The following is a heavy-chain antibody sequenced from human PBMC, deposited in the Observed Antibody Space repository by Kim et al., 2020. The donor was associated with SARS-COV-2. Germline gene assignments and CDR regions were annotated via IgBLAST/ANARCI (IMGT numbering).Heavy chain of an antibody. CDR3: RSLDYYGSGSHIDY. D-gene: IGHD3-10*01. Sequence: GGSLRLSCAASGFTFSSYSMNWVRQAPGKGLEWVSYISSSSSTIYYADSVKGRFTISRDNAKNSMYLQMNSLRVEDTAVYYCRSLDYYGSGSHIDYWGQG. CDR2: ISSSSSTI. V-gene: IGHV3-48*04. CDR1: GFTFSSYS. J-gene: IGHJ4*02.